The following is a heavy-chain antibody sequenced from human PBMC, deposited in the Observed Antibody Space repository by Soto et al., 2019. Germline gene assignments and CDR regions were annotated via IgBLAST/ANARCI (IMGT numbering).Heavy chain of an antibody. CDR2: IIPIFGTA. CDR3: ARDLEVFGITMTPDAFDI. V-gene: IGHV1-69*13. Sequence: ASVKVSCEASGGTFSSYAISWVRQAPGQGLEWMGGIIPIFGTANYAQKFQGRVTITADESTSTAYMELSSLRSEDTAVYYCARDLEVFGITMTPDAFDIWGQGTMVTV. D-gene: IGHD3-22*01. J-gene: IGHJ3*02. CDR1: GGTFSSYA.